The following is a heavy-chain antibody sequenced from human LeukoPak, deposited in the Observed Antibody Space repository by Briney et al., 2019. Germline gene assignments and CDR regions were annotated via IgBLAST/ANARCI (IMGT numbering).Heavy chain of an antibody. D-gene: IGHD2-8*02. CDR1: GGTFSSYA. J-gene: IGHJ4*02. CDR2: IIPILGIA. Sequence: GASVKVSCKASGGTFSSYAISWVRQAPGQGLEWMGRIIPILGIANYAQKFQGRVTMTEDTSTDTAYMELSSLRSEDTAVYYCATVVANCTGVLCAQPFDYWGQGTLVTVPS. CDR3: ATVVANCTGVLCAQPFDY. V-gene: IGHV1-69*04.